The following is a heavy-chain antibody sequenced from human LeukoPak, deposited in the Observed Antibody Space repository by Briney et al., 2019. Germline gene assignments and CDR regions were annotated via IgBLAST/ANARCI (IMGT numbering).Heavy chain of an antibody. CDR3: VRGPPNWGYDY. Sequence: ASVKVSCKASGYTFTSYDINWVRQATGQGLEWMGWMSPNSGNTGYAQKFQGRVTMTRSTSMSTAYMELSNLRSEDKAVYYCVRGPPNWGYDYWGQGTLVTVSS. D-gene: IGHD7-27*01. CDR2: MSPNSGNT. V-gene: IGHV1-8*01. J-gene: IGHJ4*02. CDR1: GYTFTSYD.